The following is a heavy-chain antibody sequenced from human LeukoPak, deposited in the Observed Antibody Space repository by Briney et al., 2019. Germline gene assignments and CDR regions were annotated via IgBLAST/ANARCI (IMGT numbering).Heavy chain of an antibody. CDR1: GFPFDNYG. Sequence: PGGSLRLTCAASGFPFDNYGMSWTRQPPGTGLAWVSAINWNGGSTRYSDSLKGRFTISRDNAKSSLYLQMNSLRAEDTALYHCARALEDAFDIWGQGTMVTVSS. J-gene: IGHJ3*02. CDR2: INWNGGST. V-gene: IGHV3-20*01. CDR3: ARALEDAFDI.